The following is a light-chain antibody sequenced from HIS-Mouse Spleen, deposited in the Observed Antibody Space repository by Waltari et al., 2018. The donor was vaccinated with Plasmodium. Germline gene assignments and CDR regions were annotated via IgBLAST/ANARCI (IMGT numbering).Light chain of an antibody. CDR2: AAS. CDR1: QGIRND. Sequence: AIQMTQSPSSLSASVGDRVTITCRASQGIRNDLGWYQQKPGKAPKHLFSAASSLQRGVPSRFSGSGSGTDFTLTISSLQPEDFATYYCLQDYNYPYTFGQGTKLEIK. CDR3: LQDYNYPYT. V-gene: IGKV1-6*01. J-gene: IGKJ2*01.